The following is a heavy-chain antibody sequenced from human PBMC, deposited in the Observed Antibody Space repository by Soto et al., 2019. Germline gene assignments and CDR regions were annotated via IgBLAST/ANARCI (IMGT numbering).Heavy chain of an antibody. V-gene: IGHV4-34*01. Sequence: SETLSLTCAVYGGSCSGYYWSWVRQSPGKGLEWMGEINPTGGTNYNPSLKSRVTISVDTSKDQFSLQLSSVTAADTAVYYCARTRATPASRNLDYWGQGNLVTVS. CDR2: INPTGGT. J-gene: IGHJ4*02. D-gene: IGHD1-1*01. CDR3: ARTRATPASRNLDY. CDR1: GGSCSGYY.